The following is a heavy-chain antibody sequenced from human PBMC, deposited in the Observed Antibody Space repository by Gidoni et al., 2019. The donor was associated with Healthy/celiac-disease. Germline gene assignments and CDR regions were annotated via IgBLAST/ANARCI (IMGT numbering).Heavy chain of an antibody. CDR2: INPSGGST. D-gene: IGHD6-13*01. Sequence: QVQLVQSGAEVKKPGASVKVSCKASGYTFTSYYMHWVRQAPGKGLEWMGIINPSGGSTSYAQKFQGRVTMTRDTSTSTVYMELSSLRSEDTAVYYCAREGKQQLVRGDFDYWGQGTLVTVSS. V-gene: IGHV1-46*01. CDR3: AREGKQQLVRGDFDY. J-gene: IGHJ4*02. CDR1: GYTFTSYY.